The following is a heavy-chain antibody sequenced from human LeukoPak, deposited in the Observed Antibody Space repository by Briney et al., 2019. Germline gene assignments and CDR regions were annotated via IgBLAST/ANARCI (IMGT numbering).Heavy chain of an antibody. V-gene: IGHV3-23*01. J-gene: IGHJ6*02. CDR2: ISGSGGGT. D-gene: IGHD1-26*01. CDR3: AKGEGGYYYYGMDV. Sequence: GGSLRLSCAASGFTFSSYAMSWVRQAPGKGLDWVSGISGSGGGTYYADSVKGRFTISRDNSKNTLYLQMNSLRAEDTAVYYCAKGEGGYYYYGMDVWGQGTMVAVSS. CDR1: GFTFSSYA.